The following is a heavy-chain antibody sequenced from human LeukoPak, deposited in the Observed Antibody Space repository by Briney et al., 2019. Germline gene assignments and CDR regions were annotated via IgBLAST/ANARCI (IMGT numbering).Heavy chain of an antibody. V-gene: IGHV3-11*01. CDR3: AKETTFYGDLDY. D-gene: IGHD4-17*01. CDR1: GFTFSDYY. Sequence: GGSLRLSCAASGFTFSDYYMSWIRQAPGKGLEWVSYISSSGSTIYYADSVKGRFTISRDNAKNTLYLLMNNLRVEDTAIYYCAKETTFYGDLDYWGRGTLVTVSS. J-gene: IGHJ4*02. CDR2: ISSSGSTI.